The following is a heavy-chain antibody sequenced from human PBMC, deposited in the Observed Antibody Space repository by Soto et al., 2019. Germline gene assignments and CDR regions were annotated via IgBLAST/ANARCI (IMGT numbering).Heavy chain of an antibody. J-gene: IGHJ5*02. D-gene: IGHD3-3*01. CDR1: GFTFRSYT. CDR3: SRDVVRLSSSVGWFDP. V-gene: IGHV3-21*01. CDR2: ISSISHYI. Sequence: EVQLVESGGGLVKPGGSLRLSCAASGFTFRSYTMNWVRQAPGEGLEWVSGISSISHYIYYADSVKGRFTISRDNADNSLYLQMNSLIAEDTAVYYWSRDVVRLSSSVGWFDPWGQGTLVIVSS.